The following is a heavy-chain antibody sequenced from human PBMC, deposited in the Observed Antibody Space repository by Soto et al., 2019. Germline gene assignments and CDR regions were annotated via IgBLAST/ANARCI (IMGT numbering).Heavy chain of an antibody. CDR2: IYHSGST. J-gene: IGHJ5*02. CDR1: GHSISSGYY. CDR3: ARDRRGSGSYYNPFRWFDP. V-gene: IGHV4-38-2*02. Sequence: ETLSLTCAVSGHSISSGYYWGWIRQPPGKGLEWVGSIYHSGSTYYNPSLKSRVTISVDTSKNQFSLKLSSVTAADTAVYYCARDRRGSGSYYNPFRWFDPWGQGTLVTVSS. D-gene: IGHD3-10*01.